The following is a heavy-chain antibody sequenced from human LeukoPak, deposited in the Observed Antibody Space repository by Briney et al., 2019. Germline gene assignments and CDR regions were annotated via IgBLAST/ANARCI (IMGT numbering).Heavy chain of an antibody. V-gene: IGHV3-49*03. Sequence: PGGSLRLSCTACGFNLSDYAMMWLGQAPGKGREGVGFIRIKPYGGTPDYAASVKGRFTISRDDSKTIAYLQMNSLKTDATAVYYCSRGPFCGGSCYTVAVHYWGQGTLVTVSS. J-gene: IGHJ4*02. CDR2: IRIKPYGGTP. D-gene: IGHD2-15*01. CDR3: SRGPFCGGSCYTVAVHY. CDR1: GFNLSDYA.